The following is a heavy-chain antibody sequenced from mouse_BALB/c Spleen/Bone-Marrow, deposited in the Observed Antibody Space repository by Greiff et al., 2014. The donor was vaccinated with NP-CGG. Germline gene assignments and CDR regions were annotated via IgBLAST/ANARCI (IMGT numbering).Heavy chain of an antibody. Sequence: VQLQQSGPELVRPGASVKMSCKASGYTFTSYVMHWVKQKPGQGLEWIGCINPYNDGTKYNEKFKGKATLTSDKSSSTAYMELSSLTSEDSAVYYCAREGGYDEDYFDYWGPGTTLTVSS. V-gene: IGHV1-14*01. CDR2: INPYNDGT. D-gene: IGHD2-2*01. J-gene: IGHJ2*01. CDR3: AREGGYDEDYFDY. CDR1: GYTFTSYV.